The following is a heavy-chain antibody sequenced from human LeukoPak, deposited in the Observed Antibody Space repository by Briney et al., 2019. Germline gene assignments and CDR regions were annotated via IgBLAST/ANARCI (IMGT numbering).Heavy chain of an antibody. Sequence: PGGSLGLSCANSGFIIAGYAMNWVRQAPGKGLEWVSTISGSGGNTYYADSVMGRFTISRDNSKNTVSLQMNSLRADDTAIYYCAITERSPSGSLDYWGQGTLVTVSS. J-gene: IGHJ4*02. D-gene: IGHD3-10*01. CDR2: ISGSGGNT. V-gene: IGHV3-23*01. CDR3: AITERSPSGSLDY. CDR1: GFIIAGYA.